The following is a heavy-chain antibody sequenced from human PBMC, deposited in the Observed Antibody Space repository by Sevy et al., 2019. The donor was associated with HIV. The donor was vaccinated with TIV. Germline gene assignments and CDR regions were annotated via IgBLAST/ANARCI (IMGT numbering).Heavy chain of an antibody. CDR3: TRDGGGDYFDY. J-gene: IGHJ4*02. V-gene: IGHV3-30*04. CDR2: ISYDGGKT. D-gene: IGHD2-15*01. Sequence: GGSLRLSCAASGFTFRRYAMHWVRQAPGQGLESVAVISYDGGKTYHAHSVKGRFTISRDNSENTLYLQMNSLRAEDTAVYYCTRDGGGDYFDYWGLGTLVTVSS. CDR1: GFTFRRYA.